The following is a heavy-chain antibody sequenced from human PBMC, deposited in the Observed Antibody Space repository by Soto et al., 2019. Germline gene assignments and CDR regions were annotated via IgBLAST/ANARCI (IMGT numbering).Heavy chain of an antibody. V-gene: IGHV4-38-2*02. CDR1: GYSISSGYY. CDR2: IYHSGST. CDR3: AIDLPDYVDAFDI. J-gene: IGHJ3*02. D-gene: IGHD4-17*01. Sequence: SETLSLTCAVPGYSISSGYYWGWIRQPPGKGLEWIGSIYHSGSTYYNPSLKSRVTISVDTSKNQFSLKLSSVTAADTAVYYCAIDLPDYVDAFDIWGQATMVTVSS.